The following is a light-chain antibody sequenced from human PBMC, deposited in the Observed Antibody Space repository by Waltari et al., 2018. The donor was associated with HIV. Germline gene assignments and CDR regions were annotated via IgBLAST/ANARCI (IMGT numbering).Light chain of an antibody. CDR2: AAS. J-gene: IGKJ1*01. CDR3: QQSHGTART. V-gene: IGKV1-39*01. CDR1: QSVSSY. Sequence: DIQMVQSPSSLSAAVGDTVSMTCRASQSVSSYLNWYQQKVGKAPKLQIHAASTLQNGVPSRFRGSGSGTNFSLTISGLQRDDFATYFCQQSHGTARTFGQGTMV.